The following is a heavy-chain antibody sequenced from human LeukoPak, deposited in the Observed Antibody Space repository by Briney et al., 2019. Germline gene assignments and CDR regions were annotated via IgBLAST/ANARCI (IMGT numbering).Heavy chain of an antibody. D-gene: IGHD3-3*01. CDR3: ARSQQYYDFWSGYYRYFDY. CDR1: GGSISSHY. V-gene: IGHV4-59*11. Sequence: SETLSLTCTVSGGSISSHYWSWIRQPPGKGLEWIGHIYYSGSTNYNPSLKSRVTISVDTSKNQFSLKLSSVTAADTAVYYCARSQQYYDFWSGYYRYFDYWGQGTLVTVSS. CDR2: IYYSGST. J-gene: IGHJ4*02.